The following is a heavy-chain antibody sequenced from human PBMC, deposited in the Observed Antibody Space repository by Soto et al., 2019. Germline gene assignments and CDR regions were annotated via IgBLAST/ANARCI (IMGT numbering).Heavy chain of an antibody. V-gene: IGHV4-4*02. J-gene: IGHJ4*02. D-gene: IGHD3-10*01. CDR2: IFHDGTA. Sequence: SETLSLTCAVSGGSLTSGNWWTWVRQSPQRGLEYIGEIFHDGTANYYPSFERRVAMSVDTSRNQFSLKLTSVTAADTAVYFCARLVYDTRLNYMYFDFWGPGTLVPVSS. CDR3: ARLVYDTRLNYMYFDF. CDR1: GGSLTSGNW.